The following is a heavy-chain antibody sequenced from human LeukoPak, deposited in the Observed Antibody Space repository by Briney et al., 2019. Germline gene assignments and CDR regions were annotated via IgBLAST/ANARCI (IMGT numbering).Heavy chain of an antibody. J-gene: IGHJ4*02. CDR2: ISGSGDRT. CDR1: GFTFISNA. V-gene: IGHV3-23*01. CDR3: ARTPVSSYYDTSGRRDFDY. D-gene: IGHD3-22*01. Sequence: GGSLRLSCEASGFTFISNAMSWIRQAPGKGLEWVSSISGSGDRTYYADSVKGRVTISRDNSKNTLYLQMNSLRAEDTAVYYCARTPVSSYYDTSGRRDFDYWGQGTLVTVSS.